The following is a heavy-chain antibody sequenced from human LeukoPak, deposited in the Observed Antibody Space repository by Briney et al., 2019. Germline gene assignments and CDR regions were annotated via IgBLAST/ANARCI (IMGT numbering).Heavy chain of an antibody. CDR3: ARAVGGLLDY. D-gene: IGHD2-15*01. V-gene: IGHV3-74*01. J-gene: IGHJ4*02. CDR1: GFTLSNYW. CDR2: VSSDGATT. Sequence: GGSQRLSCAVSGFTLSNYWIHWVRQAAGKGLVWVSLVSSDGATTTYADSVKGRFTISRDNVKSTVYLQMSSLRAEDTAVYYCARAVGGLLDYWGQGTLVTVSS.